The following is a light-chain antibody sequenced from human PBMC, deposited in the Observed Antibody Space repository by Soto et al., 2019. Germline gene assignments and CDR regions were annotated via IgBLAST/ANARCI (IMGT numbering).Light chain of an antibody. CDR3: QQNNKWPPVT. CDR1: QAISHD. V-gene: IGKV3-15*01. Sequence: EVVITQSPATVSVSPGEGVTLSCRASQAISHDLAWYQQKTGQAPRLLIYGASTSATGVPARVIGGWSGTEFTLTISSLQSEDFAFYYCQQNNKWPPVTFGGGTKVEIK. CDR2: GAS. J-gene: IGKJ4*01.